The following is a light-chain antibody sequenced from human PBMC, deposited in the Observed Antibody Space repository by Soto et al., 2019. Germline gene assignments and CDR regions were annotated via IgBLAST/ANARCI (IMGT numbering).Light chain of an antibody. CDR2: KAS. V-gene: IGKV1-5*03. CDR1: QYISSW. Sequence: DIQMTQSPSTLSASVGDRVTITCRASQYISSWLAWYQQTPGKAPKLLIYKASSLESGVPSRFSGSGSGTEFTLTISSLQPDNFATYYCQQYNSQRTFGQGTKVEIK. J-gene: IGKJ1*01. CDR3: QQYNSQRT.